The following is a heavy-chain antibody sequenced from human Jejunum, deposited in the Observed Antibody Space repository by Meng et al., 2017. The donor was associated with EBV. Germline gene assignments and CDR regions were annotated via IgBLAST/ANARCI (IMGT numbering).Heavy chain of an antibody. D-gene: IGHD3-16*01. Sequence: GELGEFGAGVKKPGASVKVSCKASAYTFAGYYMHWVRQAPGKGLEWMGRINPNSGGANYAQKFQGRVTMTRDTSISTAYMELSRLRSDDTAVHYCAREGLVGDLRYFDLWGRGTLVTVSS. J-gene: IGHJ2*01. CDR2: INPNSGGA. CDR1: AYTFAGYY. V-gene: IGHV1-2*06. CDR3: AREGLVGDLRYFDL.